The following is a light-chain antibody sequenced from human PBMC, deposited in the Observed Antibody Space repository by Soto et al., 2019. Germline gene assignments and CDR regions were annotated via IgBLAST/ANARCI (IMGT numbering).Light chain of an antibody. CDR1: QSVADN. V-gene: IGKV3-15*01. CDR3: QHYNYLQIT. Sequence: EVVMTQSPATLSVSPGERVTLSCRSSQSVADNLAWFQQKPGQGPRLLIYGASTRATGITSRFSGSWSEKNFNFTVTSMHSGDYEVYYCQHYNYLQITFDQGIRLET. CDR2: GAS. J-gene: IGKJ5*01.